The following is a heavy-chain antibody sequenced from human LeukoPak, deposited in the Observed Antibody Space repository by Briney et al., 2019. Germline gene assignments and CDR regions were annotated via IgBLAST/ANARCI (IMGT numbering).Heavy chain of an antibody. V-gene: IGHV3-23*01. D-gene: IGHD3-10*02. CDR2: ISGSGGST. J-gene: IGHJ6*04. CDR1: GFTFSSYG. CDR3: AELGITMIGGV. Sequence: GGSLRLSCAASGFTFSSYGMSWVRQAPGKGLEWVSAISGSGGSTYYADSVKGRFTISRDNSKNALYLQMNSLRAEDTAVYYCAELGITMIGGVWGKGTTVTISS.